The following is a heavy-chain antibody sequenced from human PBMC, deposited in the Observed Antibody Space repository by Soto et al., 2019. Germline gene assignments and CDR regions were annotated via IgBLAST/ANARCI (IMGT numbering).Heavy chain of an antibody. J-gene: IGHJ6*02. D-gene: IGHD3-10*01. CDR2: ISGSGGST. CDR1: GFTFSSYA. CDR3: AKDKPYYGSGSYHLSAMDV. V-gene: IGHV3-23*01. Sequence: HPGGSLRLSCAASGFTFSSYAMSWVRQAPGKGLKWVSAISGSGGSTYYADSVKGRFTISRDNSKNTLYLQMNSLRAEDTAVYYCAKDKPYYGSGSYHLSAMDVWGQGTTVTVSS.